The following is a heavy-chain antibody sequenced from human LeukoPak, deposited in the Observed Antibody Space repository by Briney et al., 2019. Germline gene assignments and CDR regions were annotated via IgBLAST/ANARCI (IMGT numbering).Heavy chain of an antibody. D-gene: IGHD2-2*01. CDR3: ARYCNSISCFSFDY. CDR1: GFTFSSYC. J-gene: IGHJ4*02. V-gene: IGHV3-7*04. CDR2: IKQDGSEK. Sequence: PGGSLRLSCAASGFTFSSYCMSWVRQAPGKGLEWVANIKQDGSEKYYVDSVKGRFTFSRENAKNSLYLQMNSLRAEDTAVYYCARYCNSISCFSFDYWGLGTLVTVSS.